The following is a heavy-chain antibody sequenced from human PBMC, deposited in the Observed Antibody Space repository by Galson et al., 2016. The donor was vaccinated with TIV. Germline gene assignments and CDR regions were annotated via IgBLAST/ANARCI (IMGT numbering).Heavy chain of an antibody. Sequence: SLRLSCAASGFTVSGYYMNWVRQAPGKGLEWVSSISSTSNYIYYGDPVKGRFTISRDNAENSLHLHMNSLRAEDTAIYFCARTGNYYHYAMDVWGQGTTVTVSS. CDR3: ARTGNYYHYAMDV. CDR2: ISSTSNYI. J-gene: IGHJ6*02. CDR1: GFTVSGYY. V-gene: IGHV3-21*01. D-gene: IGHD7-27*01.